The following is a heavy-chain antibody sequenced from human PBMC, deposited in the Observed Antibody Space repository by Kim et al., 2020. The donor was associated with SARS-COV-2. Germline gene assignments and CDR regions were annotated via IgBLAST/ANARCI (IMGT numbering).Heavy chain of an antibody. J-gene: IGHJ4*02. D-gene: IGHD4-17*01. Sequence: GGSLRLSCAASGFTFSTYWMTWVRQDPGKGLEWVANINRGGGETYYADSVKGRFTISRDNSKNTLYLQMNSLRAEDTAVYYCARAKYDDYDWGQGTLVP. CDR2: INRGGGET. CDR1: GFTFSTYW. CDR3: ARAKYDDYD. V-gene: IGHV3-7*03.